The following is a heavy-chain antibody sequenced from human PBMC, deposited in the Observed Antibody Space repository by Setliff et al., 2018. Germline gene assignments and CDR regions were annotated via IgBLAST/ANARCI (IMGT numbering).Heavy chain of an antibody. CDR1: GFTLTNAW. J-gene: IGHJ4*02. CDR2: IDTSSTWI. V-gene: IGHV3-21*01. Sequence: GGSLRLSCTASGFTLTNAWINWVRQAPGQGLEWVSSIDTSSTWIYYADSVKGRFTISRDNAENSLYLQMNSLRAEDTAVYYCARSETCHSTHCSPYDYWGQGTPVTVSS. CDR3: ARSETCHSTHCSPYDY. D-gene: IGHD2-2*01.